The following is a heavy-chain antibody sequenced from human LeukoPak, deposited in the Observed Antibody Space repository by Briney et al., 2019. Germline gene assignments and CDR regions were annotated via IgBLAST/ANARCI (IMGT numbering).Heavy chain of an antibody. CDR1: GYSISSGYY. V-gene: IGHV4-38-2*02. D-gene: IGHD6-13*01. Sequence: SETLSLTCTVSGYSISSGYYWGWIRQPPGKGLVWIGSLYYSGSTFYNPSLKSRVTISVDTSKNQFSLKLNSVTAADTAVYYCARDLYSSRTNDAFVIWGQGTMVTVSS. CDR3: ARDLYSSRTNDAFVI. J-gene: IGHJ3*02. CDR2: LYYSGST.